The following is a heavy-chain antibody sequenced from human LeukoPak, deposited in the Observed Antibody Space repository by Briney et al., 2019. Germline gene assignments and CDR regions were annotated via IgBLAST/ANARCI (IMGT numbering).Heavy chain of an antibody. J-gene: IGHJ4*02. CDR2: IYHSGST. D-gene: IGHD1-26*01. CDR3: ARDPYSGCYKPTN. CDR1: GYSISSGYY. V-gene: IGHV4-38-2*02. Sequence: PSETLSLTCAVSGYSISSGYYWGWIRQPPGKGLEWIGSIYHSGSTYYNPSLKSRVTISVDTSKNQFSLKLSSVTAADTAVYYCARDPYSGCYKPTNWGQGTLVTVSS.